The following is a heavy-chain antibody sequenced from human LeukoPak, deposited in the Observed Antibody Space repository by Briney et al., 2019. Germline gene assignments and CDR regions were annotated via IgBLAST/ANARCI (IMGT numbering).Heavy chain of an antibody. Sequence: SETLSLTCAVYGGSFSGFYWSWIRQPPGKGLEWIGEINHSGSTNYNPSLKSRVTISVDTSKNQFSLKLSSVTPEDTAVYYCARDQGVGYSSGWYSHYYYMDVWGKGTTVTVSS. D-gene: IGHD6-19*01. CDR1: GGSFSGFY. V-gene: IGHV4-34*01. CDR2: INHSGST. J-gene: IGHJ6*03. CDR3: ARDQGVGYSSGWYSHYYYMDV.